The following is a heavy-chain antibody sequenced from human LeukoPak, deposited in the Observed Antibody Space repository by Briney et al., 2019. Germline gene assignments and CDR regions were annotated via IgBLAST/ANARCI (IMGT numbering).Heavy chain of an antibody. D-gene: IGHD6-13*01. CDR2: INPNSGAT. Sequence: ASVKVSCKASGYTFTGYYMHWVRQAPGQGLEWMGWINPNSGATNYAQKFQGRVTMTRDTSISTAYMELSRLRSDDTAVYYCARGEQQLVTDDNWFDPWGQGTLVTVSS. J-gene: IGHJ5*02. CDR3: ARGEQQLVTDDNWFDP. CDR1: GYTFTGYY. V-gene: IGHV1-2*02.